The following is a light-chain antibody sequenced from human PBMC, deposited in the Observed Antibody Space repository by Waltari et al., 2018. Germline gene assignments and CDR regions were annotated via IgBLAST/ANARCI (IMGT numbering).Light chain of an antibody. J-gene: IGLJ3*02. V-gene: IGLV1-44*01. CDR1: SNNVGSYA. CDR2: GNS. Sequence: QSALTQEASVSGTVGQKVTLSCTGNSNNVGSYAVGWYQQISHGAPQTVMFGNSLPSGLPDRFAGSKSGTTASLTISGLRPEDEAEYYCSTWDYSLSALVFGGGTKLTVL. CDR3: STWDYSLSALV.